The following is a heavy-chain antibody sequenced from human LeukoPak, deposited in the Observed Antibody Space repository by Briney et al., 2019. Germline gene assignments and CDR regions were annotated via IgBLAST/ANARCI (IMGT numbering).Heavy chain of an antibody. CDR2: ISGSGGST. CDR3: AKASRGYFDWLLYGNWFDP. V-gene: IGHV3-23*01. CDR1: GFTVSSNY. Sequence: PGGSLRLSCAASGFTVSSNYMSWVRQAPGKGLEWVSAISGSGGSTYYADSVKGRFTISRDNSKNTLYLQMNSLRAEDTAVYYCAKASRGYFDWLLYGNWFDPWGQGTLVTVSS. D-gene: IGHD3-9*01. J-gene: IGHJ5*02.